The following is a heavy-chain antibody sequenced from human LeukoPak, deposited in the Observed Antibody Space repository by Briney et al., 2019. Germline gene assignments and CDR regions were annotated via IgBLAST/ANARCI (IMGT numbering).Heavy chain of an antibody. CDR3: AGSGAGEDYFDY. CDR2: ISAGGGVK. D-gene: IGHD3-10*01. J-gene: IGHJ4*02. Sequence: PGGSLRLSCAASGFTFSSYAMNWVRQAPGKGLEWVSGISAGGGVKDYTDSVKGRFTISRDNSKNTLSLQMNSLGAEDTAVYFCAGSGAGEDYFDYWGQGTLVTVSS. CDR1: GFTFSSYA. V-gene: IGHV3-23*01.